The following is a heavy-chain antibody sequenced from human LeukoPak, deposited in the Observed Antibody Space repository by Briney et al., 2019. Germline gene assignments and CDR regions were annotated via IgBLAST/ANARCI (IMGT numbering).Heavy chain of an antibody. D-gene: IGHD5-18*01. CDR3: ARKGPGTAMAYYYYGMDV. CDR1: GGTFSSYA. Sequence: ASVKVSCKASGGTFSSYAISWVRQAPGQGLEWMGRIIPILGIANYAQKFQGRVTITADKSTSTAYMELSSLRSEGTAVYYCARKGPGTAMAYYYYGMDVWGQGTTVTVSS. J-gene: IGHJ6*02. CDR2: IIPILGIA. V-gene: IGHV1-69*04.